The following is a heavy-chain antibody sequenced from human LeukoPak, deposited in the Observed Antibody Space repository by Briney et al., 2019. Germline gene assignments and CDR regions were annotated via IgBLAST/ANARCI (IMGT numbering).Heavy chain of an antibody. CDR3: ARGPRYCSSTSCYRNYYYYYMDV. D-gene: IGHD2-2*02. CDR2: INHSGST. Sequence: SETLSLTCAVYGGSFSGYYWSWIRQPPGKGLEWIGEINHSGSTNYNPSLKSRVTISVDTSKNQFSLKLSSVTAADTAVYYCARGPRYCSSTSCYRNYYYYYMDVWGKGATVTVSS. CDR1: GGSFSGYY. V-gene: IGHV4-34*01. J-gene: IGHJ6*03.